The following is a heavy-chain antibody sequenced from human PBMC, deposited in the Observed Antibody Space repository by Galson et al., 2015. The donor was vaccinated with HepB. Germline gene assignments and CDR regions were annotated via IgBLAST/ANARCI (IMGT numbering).Heavy chain of an antibody. CDR1: GISLADYA. CDR2: FTWNTGT. CDR3: AKDHSSTWYIGGCFDS. V-gene: IGHV3-9*01. D-gene: IGHD2-2*01. J-gene: IGHJ5*01. Sequence: SLRLSCAASGISLADYAMRWVRQAPGKGLERVPGFTWNTGTYYAAHVKGRFTISRDNAKNSLYLQMNSLRAEDAALYYCAKDHSSTWYIGGCFDSWGQGILVTVSS.